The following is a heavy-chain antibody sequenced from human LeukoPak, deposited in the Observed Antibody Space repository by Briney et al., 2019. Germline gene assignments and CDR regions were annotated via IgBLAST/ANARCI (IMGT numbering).Heavy chain of an antibody. CDR2: INSDGSST. CDR1: GFTFSSYW. J-gene: IGHJ6*03. D-gene: IGHD2-2*01. V-gene: IGHV3-74*01. CDR3: AREYCSGTSCPKPYYYYYYMDV. Sequence: GGSLRLSCAASGFTFSSYWMHWVRQVPGKGLVWVSRINSDGSSTNYADSMKGRFTISRDNAKNTLYLQMNSLRADDTAVYYCAREYCSGTSCPKPYYYYYYMDVWGKGTTVTVSS.